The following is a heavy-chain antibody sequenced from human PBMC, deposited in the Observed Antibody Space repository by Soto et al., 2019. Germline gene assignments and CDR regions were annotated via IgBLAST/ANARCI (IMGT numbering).Heavy chain of an antibody. CDR2: IWYDGSNK. Sequence: GGSLRLSCAASGFTFSSYGMHWVRQAPGKGLEWVAVIWYDGSNKYYADSVKGRFTISRDNSKNTLYLQMNSLRAEDTAVYYCARGIGPLTFGGVIIDYWGQGTLVTVSS. D-gene: IGHD3-16*02. J-gene: IGHJ4*02. CDR1: GFTFSSYG. CDR3: ARGIGPLTFGGVIIDY. V-gene: IGHV3-33*01.